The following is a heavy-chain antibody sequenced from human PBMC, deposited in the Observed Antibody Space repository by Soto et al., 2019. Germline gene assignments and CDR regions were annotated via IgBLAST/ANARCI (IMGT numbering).Heavy chain of an antibody. CDR3: AKEGNGGSSLDS. CDR2: ISWDGGRI. J-gene: IGHJ5*01. D-gene: IGHD2-15*01. V-gene: IGHV3-43*01. CDR1: GFKFDDYM. Sequence: GGSLRLSCETSGFKFDDYMMHWVRQAPGKGLEWISLISWDGGRIDYADSIKGRFTVSRDNSKTSLYLHMHSLTSDDTAFYFCAKEGNGGSSLDSWGQGTLVTV.